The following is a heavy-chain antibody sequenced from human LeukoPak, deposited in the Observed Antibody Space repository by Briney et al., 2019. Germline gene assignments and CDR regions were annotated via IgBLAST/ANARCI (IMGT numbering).Heavy chain of an antibody. D-gene: IGHD3-10*01. CDR3: AIITYDY. Sequence: PGGSLRLSCAASGFTFSSYAMSWVRQAPGKGLEWVSSISDRGAGTYYADSVKGRFTISRDNSKNTLYLQMNSLRAEDTAVYYCAIITYDYWGQGTLVTVSS. V-gene: IGHV3-23*01. CDR1: GFTFSSYA. CDR2: ISDRGAGT. J-gene: IGHJ4*02.